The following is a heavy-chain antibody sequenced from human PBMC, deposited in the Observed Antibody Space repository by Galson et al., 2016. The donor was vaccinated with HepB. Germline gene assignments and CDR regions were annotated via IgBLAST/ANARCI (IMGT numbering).Heavy chain of an antibody. Sequence: SLRLSCAASGFNFHDYSMHWVRQTPGKGLEWVSLIVWDGGRTDYADAVKGRFTISRDNSKNSLYLQMGSLRTDDTALYYCAKGQQLRFFEWLPEALDSWGQGTLVTVSS. J-gene: IGHJ4*02. V-gene: IGHV3-43*01. D-gene: IGHD3-3*01. CDR2: IVWDGGRT. CDR3: AKGQQLRFFEWLPEALDS. CDR1: GFNFHDYS.